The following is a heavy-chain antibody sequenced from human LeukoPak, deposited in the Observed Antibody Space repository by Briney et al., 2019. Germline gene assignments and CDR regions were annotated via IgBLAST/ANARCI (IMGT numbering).Heavy chain of an antibody. V-gene: IGHV1-69*05. J-gene: IGHJ4*02. CDR1: GGTFSSYA. D-gene: IGHD3-3*02. CDR2: IIPIFGTA. CDR3: ARELSSIPYYFDY. Sequence: ASVEVSCKASGGTFSSYAISWVRQAPGQGLEWMGGIIPIFGTANYAQKFQGRVTITTDESTSTAYMELSSLRSEDTAVYYCARELSSIPYYFDYWGQGTLVTVSS.